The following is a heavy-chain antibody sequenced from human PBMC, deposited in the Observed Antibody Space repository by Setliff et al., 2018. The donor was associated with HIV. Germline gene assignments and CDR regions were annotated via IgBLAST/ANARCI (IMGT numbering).Heavy chain of an antibody. Sequence: ASVKVSCKASGYTFTGYYMHWVRQAPGQGLEWMGCINLNTGNTNYAQKFQGRVIVTRDTSINTAYMELRSLRSEGTAVYYCARVPQDTYNYPFSYSYYMDVWGKGTTVTVSS. V-gene: IGHV1-2*02. CDR2: INLNTGNT. CDR3: ARVPQDTYNYPFSYSYYMDV. D-gene: IGHD3-16*01. CDR1: GYTFTGYY. J-gene: IGHJ6*03.